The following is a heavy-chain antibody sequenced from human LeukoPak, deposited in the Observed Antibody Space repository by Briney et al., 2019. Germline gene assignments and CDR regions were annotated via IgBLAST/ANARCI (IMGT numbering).Heavy chain of an antibody. CDR2: IYYSGST. J-gene: IGHJ4*02. D-gene: IGHD2-2*01. CDR3: ARMRSRSLGDY. CDR1: GGSFSGYY. Sequence: PSETLSLTCAVYGGSFSGYYWSWIRQPPGKGLEWIGSIYYSGSTYYNPSLKSRVTISVDTSKNQFSLKLSSVTAADTAVYYCARMRSRSLGDYWGQGTLVTVSS. V-gene: IGHV4-34*01.